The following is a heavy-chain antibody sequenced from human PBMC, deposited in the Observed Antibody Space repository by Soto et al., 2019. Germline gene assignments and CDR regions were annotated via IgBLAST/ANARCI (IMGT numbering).Heavy chain of an antibody. CDR2: IIPALGTA. V-gene: IGHV1-69*08. J-gene: IGHJ2*01. D-gene: IGHD4-4*01. CDR3: ARPDFSGDWYFDL. CDR1: GGTFSSHT. Sequence: QDQLVQSGAEVKKPGSSVKVSCKASGGTFSSHTFSWVRQAPGQGLEWMGRIIPALGTAIYAQKFQGRVTITADESATTVYMELISLRSEDTAVYYCARPDFSGDWYFDLWGRGTLVTVSS.